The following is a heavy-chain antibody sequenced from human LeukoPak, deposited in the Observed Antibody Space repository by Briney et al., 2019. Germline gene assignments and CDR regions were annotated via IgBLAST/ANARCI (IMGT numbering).Heavy chain of an antibody. V-gene: IGHV4-59*01. CDR2: VYYSGTT. CDR3: ARWPYCGGANGARDY. J-gene: IGHJ4*02. Sequence: SETLSLTCTVAGGSISGSYWSWIRQPPGKGLEWIGYVYYSGTTYYNPSLKSRVTISVDTSKNQFSLKLSSVTAADTAVYYCARWPYCGGANGARDYWGRGTLVTVS. D-gene: IGHD2-21*01. CDR1: GGSISGSY.